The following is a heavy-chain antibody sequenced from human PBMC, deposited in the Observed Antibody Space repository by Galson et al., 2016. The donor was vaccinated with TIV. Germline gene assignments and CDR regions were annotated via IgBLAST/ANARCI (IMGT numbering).Heavy chain of an antibody. CDR1: GAIFNGYA. J-gene: IGHJ5*02. V-gene: IGHV1-69*13. CDR2: IILLFGTS. D-gene: IGHD3-10*01. Sequence: SVKVSCKASGAIFNGYAINWVRQAPGQGLEWMGRIILLFGTSNYAQKFQGRLTITADESTSTAYMELSSLTSDDTAVYYCARGEDYYGPGKGFDPWGQGTPVTVSS. CDR3: ARGEDYYGPGKGFDP.